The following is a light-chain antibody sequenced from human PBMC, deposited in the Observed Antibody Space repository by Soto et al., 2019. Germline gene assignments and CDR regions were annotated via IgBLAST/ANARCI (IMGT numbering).Light chain of an antibody. Sequence: DIVMTQSPDSLAVSLAEGPTINGKSAKRVLYGPKIKTTLAWYHQKPGQPPKLLISWASTRESGVPDRFSGSGSGTDFTLTISSLQAEDVAVYYCQQYYSTPTWTFGQGTKVEIK. CDR3: QQYYSTPTWT. CDR1: KRVLYGPKIKTT. J-gene: IGKJ1*01. CDR2: WAS. V-gene: IGKV4-1*01.